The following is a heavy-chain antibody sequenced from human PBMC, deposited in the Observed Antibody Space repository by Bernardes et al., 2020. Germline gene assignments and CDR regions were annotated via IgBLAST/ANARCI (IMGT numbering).Heavy chain of an antibody. CDR3: AKDGPYYDYIWGSYRYTYFDY. J-gene: IGHJ4*02. Sequence: GGSLRLSCAASGFTFSSYAMSWVRQAPGKGLEWVSAISGSGGSTYYADSVKGRFTISRDNSKNTLYLQMNSLRAEDTAVYYCAKDGPYYDYIWGSYRYTYFDYWGQGTLVTVSS. D-gene: IGHD3-16*02. V-gene: IGHV3-23*01. CDR1: GFTFSSYA. CDR2: ISGSGGST.